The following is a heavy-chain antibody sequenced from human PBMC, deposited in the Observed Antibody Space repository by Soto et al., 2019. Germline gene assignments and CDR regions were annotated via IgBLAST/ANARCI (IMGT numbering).Heavy chain of an antibody. CDR3: ARARVAAAGPLRAPFDY. Sequence: SETLSLTCAVSSGTISSSNWWTWVRQPPGKELEWIGEINQSGSPNYNPSLKSRVTISVDTSKNQFSLKLSSVTAADTAVYYCARARVAAAGPLRAPFDYWGQGTLVTVSS. J-gene: IGHJ4*02. CDR1: SGTISSSNW. V-gene: IGHV4-4*02. D-gene: IGHD6-13*01. CDR2: INQSGSP.